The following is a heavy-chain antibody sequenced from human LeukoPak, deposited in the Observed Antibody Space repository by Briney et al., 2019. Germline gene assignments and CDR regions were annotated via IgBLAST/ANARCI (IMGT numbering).Heavy chain of an antibody. V-gene: IGHV4-59*01. J-gene: IGHJ3*02. CDR1: GGSFSGYY. CDR2: IYYSGST. CDR3: ARDLGPFDAFDI. Sequence: SETLSLTCAVYGGSFSGYYWSWIRQPPGKGLEWIGYIYYSGSTNYNPSLKSRVTISVDTSKNQFSLKLSSVTAADTAVYYCARDLGPFDAFDIWGQGTMVTVSS.